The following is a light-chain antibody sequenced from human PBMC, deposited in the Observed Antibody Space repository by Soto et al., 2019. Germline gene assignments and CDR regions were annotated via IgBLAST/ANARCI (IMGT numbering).Light chain of an antibody. V-gene: IGLV1-40*01. CDR3: QSYDSSLSGIDV. Sequence: QSVLTQPPSVSGAPGQRVTISCTGSSSNIGAGYDVHWYQRLPGTAPKLLIYGNSNRPSGVPDRFSGSKSGTSASLAITGLQAEDEADYYCQSYDSSLSGIDVFGTGTKLTVL. J-gene: IGLJ1*01. CDR1: SSNIGAGYD. CDR2: GNS.